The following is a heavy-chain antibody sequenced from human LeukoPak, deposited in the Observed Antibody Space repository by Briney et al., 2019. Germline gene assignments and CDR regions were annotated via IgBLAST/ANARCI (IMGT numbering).Heavy chain of an antibody. CDR1: GFTFDDYA. Sequence: PGGSLRPSCAASGFTFDDYAMHWVRQAPGKGLEWVSSISWNSGDIHYADSVKGRFTISRDNAKNTLYLQMNSLRAEDTAVYYCARDLQETPAGYCSGGSCYYYYYGMDVWGQGTTVTVSS. CDR2: ISWNSGDI. V-gene: IGHV3-9*01. CDR3: ARDLQETPAGYCSGGSCYYYYYGMDV. J-gene: IGHJ6*02. D-gene: IGHD2-15*01.